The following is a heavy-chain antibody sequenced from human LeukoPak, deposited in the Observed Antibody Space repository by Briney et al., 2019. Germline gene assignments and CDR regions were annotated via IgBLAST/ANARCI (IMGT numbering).Heavy chain of an antibody. J-gene: IGHJ5*02. CDR2: INHSGST. CDR3: ARVLVSPDWFDP. Sequence: NPSETLSLTCAVYGGSFSGYYWSWIRQPPGKGLEWIGEINHSGSTNYNPSLKSRVTISVDTSKNQFSLKLSSVTAADTAVYYCARVLVSPDWFDPWGQGTLVTVSS. V-gene: IGHV4-34*01. CDR1: GGSFSGYY. D-gene: IGHD5/OR15-5a*01.